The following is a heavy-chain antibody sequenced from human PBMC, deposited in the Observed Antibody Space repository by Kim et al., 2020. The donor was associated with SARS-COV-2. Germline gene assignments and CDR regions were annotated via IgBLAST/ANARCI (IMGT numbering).Heavy chain of an antibody. CDR2: INHSGST. D-gene: IGHD2-15*01. CDR3: ASLKYCSGGSCYSALDY. V-gene: IGHV4-34*01. CDR1: GGSFSGYY. J-gene: IGHJ4*02. Sequence: SETLSLTCAVYGGSFSGYYWSWIRQPPGKGLEWIGEINHSGSTNYNPSLKSRVTISVDTSKNQFSLKLSSVTAADTAVYYCASLKYCSGGSCYSALDYWGQGTLVTVSS.